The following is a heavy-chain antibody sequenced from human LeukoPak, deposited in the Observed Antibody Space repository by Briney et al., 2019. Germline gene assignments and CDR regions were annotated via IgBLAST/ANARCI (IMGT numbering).Heavy chain of an antibody. V-gene: IGHV4-34*01. D-gene: IGHD2-21*02. CDR2: INDSGST. Sequence: PSETLSLTCAVYGGSFSGYYWSWIRQPPGKGLEWIGEINDSGSTNYNPSLKSRVTISVDTSKNQFSLKLSSVTAADTAVYYCARGTGLMSVVTAIFPYYFDYWGQGTLVTVSS. J-gene: IGHJ4*02. CDR1: GGSFSGYY. CDR3: ARGTGLMSVVTAIFPYYFDY.